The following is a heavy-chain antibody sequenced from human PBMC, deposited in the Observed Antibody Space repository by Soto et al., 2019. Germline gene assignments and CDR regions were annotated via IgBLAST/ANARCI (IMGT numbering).Heavy chain of an antibody. CDR2: IIPIFGTA. V-gene: IGHV1-69*13. CDR3: ARGYYYDSSGYYYYFDY. D-gene: IGHD3-22*01. CDR1: GGTFSSYA. J-gene: IGHJ4*02. Sequence: SVKVSCKASGGTFSSYAISWVRQAPGQGLEWMGGIIPIFGTANYAQKFQGRVAITADESTSTAYMELSSLRSEDTAVYYCARGYYYDSSGYYYYFDYWGQGTLVTVSS.